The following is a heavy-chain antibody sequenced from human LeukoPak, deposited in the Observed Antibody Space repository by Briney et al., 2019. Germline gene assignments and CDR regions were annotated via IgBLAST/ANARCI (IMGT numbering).Heavy chain of an antibody. CDR3: ARVRAAAGTRELDY. Sequence: SETLSLTCTVSGGSISSYYWSWIRQPPGKGLEWIGYIYYSGSTNYNPSLKSRVSISIDTSKNQFSLKLSSVTAADTAVYYCARVRAAAGTRELDYWGQGTLVTVSS. CDR1: GGSISSYY. V-gene: IGHV4-59*12. CDR2: IYYSGST. J-gene: IGHJ4*02. D-gene: IGHD6-13*01.